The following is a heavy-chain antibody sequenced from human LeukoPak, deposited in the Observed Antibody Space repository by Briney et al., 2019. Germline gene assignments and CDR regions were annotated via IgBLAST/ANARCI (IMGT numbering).Heavy chain of an antibody. CDR1: GGSFSGYY. CDR3: ASQYYYDSSGYYVDY. V-gene: IGHV4-34*01. Sequence: PSETLSLTCAVYGGSFSGYYWSWIRQPPGKGLEWIGEINHSGSTNYNPSLKSRVTISVDTSKNQFPLKLSSVTAADTAVYYCASQYYYDSSGYYVDYWGQGTLVTVSS. J-gene: IGHJ4*02. CDR2: INHSGST. D-gene: IGHD3-22*01.